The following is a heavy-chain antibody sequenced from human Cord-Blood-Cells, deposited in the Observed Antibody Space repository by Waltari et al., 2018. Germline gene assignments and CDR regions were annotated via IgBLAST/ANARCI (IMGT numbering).Heavy chain of an antibody. V-gene: IGHV3-43*01. D-gene: IGHD1-1*01. CDR2: ISWDGGST. CDR3: AKDMESQAIGGVDP. Sequence: EVQLVESGGVVVQPGGSLRLSCAASGFTFDDYTMHWVRQEPGKGLEWVYLISWDGGSTYYADSVKGRFTISRDNSKNSLYLQMNSLRTEDTALYYCAKDMESQAIGGVDPWGQGTLVTVSS. CDR1: GFTFDDYT. J-gene: IGHJ5*02.